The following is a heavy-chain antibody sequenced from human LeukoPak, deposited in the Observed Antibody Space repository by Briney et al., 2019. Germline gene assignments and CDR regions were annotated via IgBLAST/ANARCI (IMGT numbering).Heavy chain of an antibody. Sequence: GGSLRLSCAASGFTFSNYDMHWVRQAPGKGLEWVSAISSSSSYIYYADSIKGRFTISRDNAENSLYPQMNSLRAVDTAVYFCARGEEKATITALDSWGQGTLVTVSS. CDR1: GFTFSNYD. D-gene: IGHD5-24*01. CDR2: ISSSSSYI. CDR3: ARGEEKATITALDS. J-gene: IGHJ4*02. V-gene: IGHV3-21*01.